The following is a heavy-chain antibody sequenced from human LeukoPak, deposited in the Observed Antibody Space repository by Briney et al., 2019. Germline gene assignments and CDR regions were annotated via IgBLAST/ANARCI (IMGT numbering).Heavy chain of an antibody. CDR2: INHSGST. Sequence: PSETLSLTCAVYGGSFSGYYWSWIRQPPGKGLEWIGEINHSGSTNYNPSLKSRVTISVDTSKNQFSLKLSSVTAADTAVYCCAIPSSGRVKAFDYWGQGTLVTVSS. V-gene: IGHV4-34*01. CDR1: GGSFSGYY. D-gene: IGHD3-3*01. CDR3: AIPSSGRVKAFDY. J-gene: IGHJ4*02.